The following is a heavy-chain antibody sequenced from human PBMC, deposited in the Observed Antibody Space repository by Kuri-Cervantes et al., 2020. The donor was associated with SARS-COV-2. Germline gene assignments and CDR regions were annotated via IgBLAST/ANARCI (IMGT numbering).Heavy chain of an antibody. CDR3: ARRPGSGSYEVKGWFDP. D-gene: IGHD3-10*01. CDR2: MNPNSGNT. CDR1: GYTFTGYY. J-gene: IGHJ5*02. V-gene: IGHV1-8*02. Sequence: ASVKVSCKASGYTFTGYYMHWVRQAPGQGLEWMGWMNPNSGNTGYAQKFQGRVTMTRNTSISTAYMELSSLRSEDTAVYYCARRPGSGSYEVKGWFDPWGQGTLVTVSS.